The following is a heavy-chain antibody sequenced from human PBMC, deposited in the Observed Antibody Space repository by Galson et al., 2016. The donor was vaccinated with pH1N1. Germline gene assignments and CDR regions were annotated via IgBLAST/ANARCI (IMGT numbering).Heavy chain of an antibody. CDR1: GFTFSNYW. CDR3: ARAIGSRSAY. Sequence: SLRLSCAASGFTFSNYWMHWVRQVPGKGLEWVANIKEDGGETYYVGSVRGRFTISRDNAKNSLYLQMTSLRDEDTALYYCARAIGSRSAYWGQGTLVTVSS. D-gene: IGHD3-16*02. V-gene: IGHV3-7*01. J-gene: IGHJ4*02. CDR2: IKEDGGET.